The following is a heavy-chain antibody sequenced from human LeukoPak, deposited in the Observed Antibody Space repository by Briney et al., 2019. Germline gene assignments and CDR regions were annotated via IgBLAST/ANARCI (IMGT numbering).Heavy chain of an antibody. CDR1: VYTFTSYY. J-gene: IGHJ3*02. Sequence: GASVKVSCKASVYTFTSYYMHWVRQAPGQGLEWMGIINPSGGSTSYAQKFQGRVTMTRDTSTSTVYMELSSLRSEDTAVYYCARDPSCSSTSCYHDAFDIWGQGTMVTVSS. CDR2: INPSGGST. D-gene: IGHD2-2*01. CDR3: ARDPSCSSTSCYHDAFDI. V-gene: IGHV1-46*03.